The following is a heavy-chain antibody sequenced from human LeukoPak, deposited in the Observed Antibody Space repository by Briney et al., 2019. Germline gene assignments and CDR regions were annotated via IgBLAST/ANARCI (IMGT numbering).Heavy chain of an antibody. CDR1: GGSISSSSYY. D-gene: IGHD1-26*01. J-gene: IGHJ3*02. V-gene: IGHV4-39*01. CDR2: IYYSGST. CDR3: ARHLSVVGATDDAFDT. Sequence: SETLSLTCTVSGGSISSSSYYWGWIRQPPGKGLEWIGSIYYSGSTYYNPSLKSRVTISVDTSKNQFSLKLSSVTAADTAVYYCARHLSVVGATDDAFDTWGQGTMVTVSS.